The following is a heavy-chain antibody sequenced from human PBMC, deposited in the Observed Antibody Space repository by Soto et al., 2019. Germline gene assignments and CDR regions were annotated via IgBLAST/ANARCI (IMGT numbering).Heavy chain of an antibody. CDR1: GGSISSGGYS. CDR3: ARGPRWYSNYIDY. J-gene: IGHJ4*02. D-gene: IGHD2-15*01. Sequence: PSETLSLTCAVSGGSISSGGYSWSWIRQPPGKGLEWIGYIYHSGSTYYNPSLKSRVTISVDRSKNQFSLKLSSVTAADTAVYYCARGPRWYSNYIDYWGQGTLVTVSS. CDR2: IYHSGST. V-gene: IGHV4-30-2*01.